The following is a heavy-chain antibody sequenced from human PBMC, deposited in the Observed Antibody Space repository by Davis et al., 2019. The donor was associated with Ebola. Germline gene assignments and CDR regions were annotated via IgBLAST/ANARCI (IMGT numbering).Heavy chain of an antibody. V-gene: IGHV3-23*01. J-gene: IGHJ4*02. Sequence: GESLKISCAASGFTFSSYAMSWVRQAPGKGLEWVSAISGSGGSTYYADSVKGRFTISRDNSKNTLYLQMNSLRAEDTAVYYCAKGEKRPARLFDYWGQGTLVTVSS. CDR1: GFTFSSYA. D-gene: IGHD2-2*01. CDR3: AKGEKRPARLFDY. CDR2: ISGSGGST.